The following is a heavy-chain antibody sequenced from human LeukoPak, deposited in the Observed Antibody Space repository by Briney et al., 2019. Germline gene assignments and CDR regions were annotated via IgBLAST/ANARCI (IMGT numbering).Heavy chain of an antibody. J-gene: IGHJ4*02. CDR3: ARVAGSSYGPSFDY. V-gene: IGHV4-59*01. CDR2: IYYSGST. Sequence: SETLSLTCTVSGGSISSYYWSWIRQPPGKGLEWIGYIYYSGSTNYNPSLKSRVTISVDTSKNQFSLKLSSVTAADTPVEYAARVAGSSYGPSFDYWGQGTLVTVSS. CDR1: GGSISSYY. D-gene: IGHD5-18*01.